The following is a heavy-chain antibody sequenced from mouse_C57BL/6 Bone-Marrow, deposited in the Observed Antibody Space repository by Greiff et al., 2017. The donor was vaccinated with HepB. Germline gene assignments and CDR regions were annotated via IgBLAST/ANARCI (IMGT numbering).Heavy chain of an antibody. CDR1: GYTFTSYW. CDR3: AKSITTVVATDAMDY. J-gene: IGHJ4*01. D-gene: IGHD1-1*01. CDR2: IHPNSGST. Sequence: VQLQQPGAELVKPGASVKLSCKASGYTFTSYWMHWVKQRPGQGLEWIGMIHPNSGSTNYNEKFKSKATLTVDKSSSTAYMQLSSLTSEDSAVYYCAKSITTVVATDAMDYWGQGTSVTVSS. V-gene: IGHV1-64*01.